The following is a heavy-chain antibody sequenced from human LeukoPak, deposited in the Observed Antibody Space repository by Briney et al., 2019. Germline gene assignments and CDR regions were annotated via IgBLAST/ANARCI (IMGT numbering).Heavy chain of an antibody. V-gene: IGHV1-2*02. J-gene: IGHJ4*02. CDR3: ARDLLPLRLGESDY. CDR1: GYTFTVYY. D-gene: IGHD3-16*01. Sequence: ASVTVSCTASGYTFTVYYMHWVRQAPGQGLEWMGWINPNSGGTNYAQKFQGRVTMTRDTSISTAYMELSRLRSDDTAVYYCARDLLPLRLGESDYWGQGTLVTVSS. CDR2: INPNSGGT.